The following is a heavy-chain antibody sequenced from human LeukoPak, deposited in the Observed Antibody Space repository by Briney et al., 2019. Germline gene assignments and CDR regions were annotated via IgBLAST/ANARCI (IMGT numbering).Heavy chain of an antibody. CDR3: AKPLISGSYYGAFDI. D-gene: IGHD1-26*01. Sequence: GGSLRLACAASRFTFSSYAMNWVRQAPGKGLEWVSVISGSGGSTYYADSVKGRFTISRDNSKNTLSLLMDSLRAEDTAVYYCAKPLISGSYYGAFDIWGQGTMVTVSS. CDR2: ISGSGGST. CDR1: RFTFSSYA. V-gene: IGHV3-23*01. J-gene: IGHJ3*02.